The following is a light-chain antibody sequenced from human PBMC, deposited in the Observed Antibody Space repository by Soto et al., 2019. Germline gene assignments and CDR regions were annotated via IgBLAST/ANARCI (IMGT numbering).Light chain of an antibody. CDR2: EVS. Sequence: DLVVIQTPLSLSVTPGQPSSISCESSETILHSDGNTYLYGYLQKAGQPPQRLIYEVSKRFSGVPDRLSGSGSGTDFTLKISRVEAEEGGVYYCMRSVQPPITFGQGTRLEIK. V-gene: IGKV2D-29*01. CDR1: ETILHSDGNTY. J-gene: IGKJ5*01. CDR3: MRSVQPPIT.